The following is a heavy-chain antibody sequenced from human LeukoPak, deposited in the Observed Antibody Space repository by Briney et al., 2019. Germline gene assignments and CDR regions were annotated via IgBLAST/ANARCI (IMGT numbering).Heavy chain of an antibody. Sequence: ASVKVSCKASGYTFTSNYIHWVRQAPGQGLEWMGMIYPRDGSTSYAQKFQGRVTVTRDTSTSTVLMELGGLRSEDTAVYYCARDQEGFDYWGQGTLVTVSS. CDR3: ARDQEGFDY. CDR2: IYPRDGST. V-gene: IGHV1-46*01. J-gene: IGHJ4*02. CDR1: GYTFTSNY.